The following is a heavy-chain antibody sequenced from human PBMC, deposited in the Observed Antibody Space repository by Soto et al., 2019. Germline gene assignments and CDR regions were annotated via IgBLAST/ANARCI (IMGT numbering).Heavy chain of an antibody. CDR3: AKDLLVVGATPAYY. Sequence: QVQLVESGGGVVQPGRSLRLSCAASGFTFSSYGMHWVRQAPGKGLEWVAVISYAGSNKYYADSVKGRFTISRDNSKNTLYLQMNSLRAEDTAVYYCAKDLLVVGATPAYYWGQGTLVTVSS. J-gene: IGHJ4*02. CDR1: GFTFSSYG. V-gene: IGHV3-30*18. D-gene: IGHD1-26*01. CDR2: ISYAGSNK.